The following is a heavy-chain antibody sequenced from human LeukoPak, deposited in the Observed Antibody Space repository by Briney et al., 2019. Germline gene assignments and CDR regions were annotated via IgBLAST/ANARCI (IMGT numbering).Heavy chain of an antibody. Sequence: KPGGSLRLSCAASGFTFSSYSMNWVRQAPGKGLEWVSSISSSSSYIYYADSVKGRFTISRDNAKNSLYLQMNRLRAEDTAVYYCARGKDTVTDYWGQGTLVTVSS. CDR2: ISSSSSYI. CDR3: ARGKDTVTDY. D-gene: IGHD4-17*01. V-gene: IGHV3-21*01. J-gene: IGHJ4*02. CDR1: GFTFSSYS.